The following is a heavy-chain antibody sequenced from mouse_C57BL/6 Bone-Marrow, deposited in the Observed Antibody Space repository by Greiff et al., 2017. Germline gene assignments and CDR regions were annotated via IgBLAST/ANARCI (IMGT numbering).Heavy chain of an antibody. Sequence: QVQLKVSGAELARPGASVKLSCKASGYTFTSYGISWVKQRTGQGLEWIGEIYPRSGNTYYNEKFKGKATLTADKSSSTAYMELRSLTSEDSAVYFCARIYYYGSSYVFHVHYYAMDYWGQGTSVTVSS. CDR1: GYTFTSYG. D-gene: IGHD1-1*01. V-gene: IGHV1-81*01. CDR2: IYPRSGNT. CDR3: ARIYYYGSSYVFHVHYYAMDY. J-gene: IGHJ4*01.